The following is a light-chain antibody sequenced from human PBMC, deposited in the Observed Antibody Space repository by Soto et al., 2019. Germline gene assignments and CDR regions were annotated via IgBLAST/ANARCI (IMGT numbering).Light chain of an antibody. Sequence: EIVMTQSPATLSVSPGERAALSCSASQSVSSNLAWYQQKAGQAPRLLMYGASTRATGIPARFSGSGSGTEFTLTISSLQSEDFAVYYCQHYNNWPLTFGGGTKVEIK. CDR1: QSVSSN. CDR3: QHYNNWPLT. CDR2: GAS. V-gene: IGKV3-15*01. J-gene: IGKJ4*01.